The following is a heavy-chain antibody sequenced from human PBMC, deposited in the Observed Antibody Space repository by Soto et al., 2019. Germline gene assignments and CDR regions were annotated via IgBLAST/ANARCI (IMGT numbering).Heavy chain of an antibody. D-gene: IGHD6-19*01. CDR2: INHSGST. CDR3: ARGPAQWPTNWFDP. CDR1: GGSFSGYY. Sequence: PSETLSLTCAVYGGSFSGYYWSWIRQPPGKGLEWIGEINHSGSTNYNPSLKSRVTISVDTSKNQFSLKLSSVTAADTAVYYCARGPAQWPTNWFDPWGQGTLVTVSS. V-gene: IGHV4-34*01. J-gene: IGHJ5*02.